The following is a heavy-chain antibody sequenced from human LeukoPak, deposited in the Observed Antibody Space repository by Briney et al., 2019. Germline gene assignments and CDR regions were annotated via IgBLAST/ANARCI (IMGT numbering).Heavy chain of an antibody. D-gene: IGHD6-19*01. CDR2: ISGSGGST. CDR3: AKSSGGWYSDY. CDR1: GFTFSSHA. Sequence: GGSLRLSCAASGFTFSSHAMSWVRQAPGKGLEWVSAISGSGGSTYYADSVKSRFAISRDNSKNTLYLQMNSLRAEDTAVYYCAKSSGGWYSDYWGQGTLVTVSS. J-gene: IGHJ4*02. V-gene: IGHV3-23*01.